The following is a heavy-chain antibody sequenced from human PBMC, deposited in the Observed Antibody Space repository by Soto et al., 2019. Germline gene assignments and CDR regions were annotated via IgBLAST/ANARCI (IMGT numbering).Heavy chain of an antibody. CDR1: GFTFDDYA. CDR3: AKDISSSSSGQAY. V-gene: IGHV3-9*01. D-gene: IGHD6-6*01. J-gene: IGHJ4*02. Sequence: EVPLVESGGGLVQPGRSLRLSCAASGFTFDDYAMHWVRQAPGKGLERVSGISWNGGNIGYADSVKGRFTISRDNAKHSLFLQMNSLRADHTALYFCAKDISSSSSGQAYWGQGTPVTVSS. CDR2: ISWNGGNI.